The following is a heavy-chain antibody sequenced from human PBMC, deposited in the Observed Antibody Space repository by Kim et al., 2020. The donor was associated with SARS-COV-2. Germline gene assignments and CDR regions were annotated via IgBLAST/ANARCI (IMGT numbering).Heavy chain of an antibody. Sequence: GGSLRLSCAASGFTFSSYGMHWVRQAPGKGLEWVAVISYDGSNKYYADSVKGRFTISRDNSKNTLYLQMNSLRAEDTAVYYCAKDGYYYDSSGGMDVWGQGTTVTVS. J-gene: IGHJ6*02. CDR1: GFTFSSYG. CDR3: AKDGYYYDSSGGMDV. D-gene: IGHD3-22*01. V-gene: IGHV3-30*18. CDR2: ISYDGSNK.